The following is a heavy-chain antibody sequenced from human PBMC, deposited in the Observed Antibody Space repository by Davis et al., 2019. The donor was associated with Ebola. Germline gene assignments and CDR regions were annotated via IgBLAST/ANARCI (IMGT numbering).Heavy chain of an antibody. J-gene: IGHJ6*02. CDR2: ISWNSGSI. V-gene: IGHV3-20*04. CDR3: AKDLTMVQGVISYCGMDV. D-gene: IGHD3-10*01. Sequence: GESLKISCAASGFTFDDYGMSWVRQAPGKGLEWVSGISWNSGSIGYADSVKGRFTISRDNSKNTLYLQMNSLRAEDTAVYYCAKDLTMVQGVISYCGMDVWGQGTTVTVSS. CDR1: GFTFDDYG.